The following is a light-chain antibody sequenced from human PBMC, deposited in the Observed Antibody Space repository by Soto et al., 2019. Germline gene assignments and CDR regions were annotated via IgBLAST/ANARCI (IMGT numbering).Light chain of an antibody. CDR2: DVS. CDR1: SSDVGGYNY. CDR3: SSYTTSSYVV. Sequence: QSALTQPASVSGSPGQSITISCTGTSSDVGGYNYVSWYQQHPGKAPKLMIYDVSNRPSGVSNRFSGSKSGNTASLTISGRQAEDEADYYCSSYTTSSYVVFVGGTTLPAL. V-gene: IGLV2-14*01. J-gene: IGLJ2*01.